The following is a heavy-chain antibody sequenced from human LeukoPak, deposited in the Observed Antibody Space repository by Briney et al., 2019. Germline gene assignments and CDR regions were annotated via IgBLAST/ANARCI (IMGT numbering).Heavy chain of an antibody. Sequence: GGSLRLSCAASGFTFDDYTMHWVRQAPGKGLEWVSVISGSGGSTYYADSVKGRFTISRDNSKNTLYLQMNSLRAEDTAVYYCAKEQNTYSSSPPDYWGQGTLVTVSS. V-gene: IGHV3-23*01. CDR3: AKEQNTYSSSPPDY. J-gene: IGHJ4*02. CDR2: ISGSGGST. D-gene: IGHD6-13*01. CDR1: GFTFDDYT.